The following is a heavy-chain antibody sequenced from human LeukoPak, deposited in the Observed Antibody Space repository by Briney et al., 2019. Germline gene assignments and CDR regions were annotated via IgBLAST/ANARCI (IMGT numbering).Heavy chain of an antibody. J-gene: IGHJ2*01. CDR2: ISGSGGTT. Sequence: GGSLRLSCAASGLTFSSYAMSWVRQAPGKGLEWVSGISGSGGTTYYTDSVKGRFTISRDNSKNTLYLQMNSLRAEDTAVYYCAKWVVGSRYFDLWGRGTLVTVSS. V-gene: IGHV3-23*01. CDR3: AKWVVGSRYFDL. D-gene: IGHD1-26*01. CDR1: GLTFSSYA.